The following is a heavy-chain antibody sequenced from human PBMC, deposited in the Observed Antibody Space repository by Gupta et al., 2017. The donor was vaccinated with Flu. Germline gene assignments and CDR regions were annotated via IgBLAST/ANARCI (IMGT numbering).Heavy chain of an antibody. Sequence: EVQLVESGGGLVKPGGSLRLSCAASGFTFPHAWMTWVRQAPGKGLEGVGRIRSKGDGGTTDYAAPVKGRFTISRDDSRNMVDLQMNSLKTEDAGVYFCTAVSRPYGDYAIPSDYWGQGTVVTVSS. V-gene: IGHV3-15*01. D-gene: IGHD4-17*01. CDR3: TAVSRPYGDYAIPSDY. J-gene: IGHJ4*02. CDR1: GFTFPHAW. CDR2: IRSKGDGGTT.